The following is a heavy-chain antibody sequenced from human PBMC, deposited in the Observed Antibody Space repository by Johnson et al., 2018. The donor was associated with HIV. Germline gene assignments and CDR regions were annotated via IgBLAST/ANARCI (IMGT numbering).Heavy chain of an antibody. Sequence: QVQLVESGGGVVQPGRSLRLSCAASGFTFSSYGMHWVRQAPGKGLEWVAVIWYDGSNKYYADSVKGRFPISRDNSKITLYLQMGSLRVEDTAVYYCAKGIYDFWGGYLLDAFDMWGQGTMVTVSS. CDR2: IWYDGSNK. D-gene: IGHD3-3*01. CDR1: GFTFSSYG. J-gene: IGHJ3*02. V-gene: IGHV3-33*06. CDR3: AKGIYDFWGGYLLDAFDM.